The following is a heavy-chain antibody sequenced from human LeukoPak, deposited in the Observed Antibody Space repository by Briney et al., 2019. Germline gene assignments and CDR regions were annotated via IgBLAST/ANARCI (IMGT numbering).Heavy chain of an antibody. CDR3: ARGWSGDDILYSFDY. D-gene: IGHD3-9*01. CDR1: GGTFSSYA. Sequence: SVKVSCKASGGTFSSYAISWVRQALGQVLEWMGGIIPIFGTANYAQKFQGRVTITADESTSTAYMELSSLRSEDTAVYYCARGWSGDDILYSFDYWGQGTLVTVSS. CDR2: IIPIFGTA. V-gene: IGHV1-69*13. J-gene: IGHJ4*02.